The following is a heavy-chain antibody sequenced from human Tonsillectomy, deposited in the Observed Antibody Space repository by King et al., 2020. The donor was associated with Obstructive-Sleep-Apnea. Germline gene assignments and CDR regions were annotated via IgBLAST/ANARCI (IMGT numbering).Heavy chain of an antibody. CDR3: ARVGWELLADY. D-gene: IGHD1-26*01. J-gene: IGHJ4*02. CDR2: TRNKVNNYTT. Sequence: VQLVESGGELVQPGGSLRLSCAASGFIFSDHYMDWVRQAPGKGLEWVGRTRNKVNNYTTEYAASVRGRFTISRDNSNNSLYLQMNSLKTGDTAVYYCARVGWELLADYWGQGTLVTVSS. V-gene: IGHV3-72*01. CDR1: GFIFSDHY.